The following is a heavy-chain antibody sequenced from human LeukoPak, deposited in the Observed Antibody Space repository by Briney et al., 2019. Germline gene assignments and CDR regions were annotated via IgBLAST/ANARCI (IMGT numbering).Heavy chain of an antibody. V-gene: IGHV4-34*01. D-gene: IGHD4-23*01. CDR2: ISHSGSP. CDR3: ARGRSGTWGVGATTVVTHLDY. CDR1: GESFSGYY. J-gene: IGHJ4*02. Sequence: SETLSLTCALYGESFSGYYWSWIRQPPGKGLEWLGEISHSGSPNYDPSLKSRVTISVDTSKNQFSLKLSSVTAADTAVYYCARGRSGTWGVGATTVVTHLDYWGQGTLVTVSS.